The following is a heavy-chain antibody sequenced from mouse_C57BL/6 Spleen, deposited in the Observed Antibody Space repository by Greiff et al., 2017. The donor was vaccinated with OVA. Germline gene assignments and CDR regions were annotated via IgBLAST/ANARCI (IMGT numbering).Heavy chain of an antibody. J-gene: IGHJ3*01. Sequence: QVQLQQSGAELVRPGTSVKVSCKASGYAFTNYLIEWVKQRPGQGLEWIGVINPGSGGTNYNQKFKGKATLTADKSSSTAYMQLSSLTSEDSAVYFCARQGDGYYFFADWGQGTLVTVSA. V-gene: IGHV1-54*01. D-gene: IGHD2-3*01. CDR1: GYAFTNYL. CDR3: ARQGDGYYFFAD. CDR2: INPGSGGT.